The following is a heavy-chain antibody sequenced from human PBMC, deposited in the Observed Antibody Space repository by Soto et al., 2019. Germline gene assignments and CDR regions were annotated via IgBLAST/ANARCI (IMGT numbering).Heavy chain of an antibody. CDR2: ISYDGSNK. V-gene: IGHV3-30-3*01. Sequence: GGSLRLSCAASGFTFSSYAMHWVRRAPGKGLEWVAVISYDGSNKYYADSVKGRFTISRDNSKNTLYLQMNSLRAEDTAVYYCARRWLQFDAFDIWGQGTMVTVSS. J-gene: IGHJ3*02. CDR3: ARRWLQFDAFDI. D-gene: IGHD5-12*01. CDR1: GFTFSSYA.